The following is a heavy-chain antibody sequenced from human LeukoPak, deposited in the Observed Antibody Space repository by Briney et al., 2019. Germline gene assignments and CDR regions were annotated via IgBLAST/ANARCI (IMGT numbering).Heavy chain of an antibody. CDR1: GFTFSSYG. CDR2: ISGSGGST. V-gene: IGHV3-23*01. J-gene: IGHJ4*02. Sequence: PGGSLRLSCAASGFTFSSYGMSWVRQAPGKGLEWVSAISGSGGSTYYADSEKGRFTISRDNSKNTLYLQMNSLRAEDTAVYYCARDLPPGDYGDYHGYWGQGTLVTVSS. CDR3: ARDLPPGDYGDYHGY. D-gene: IGHD4-17*01.